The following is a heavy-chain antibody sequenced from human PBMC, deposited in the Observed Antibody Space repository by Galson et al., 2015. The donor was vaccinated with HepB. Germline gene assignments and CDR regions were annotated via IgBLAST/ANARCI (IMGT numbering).Heavy chain of an antibody. Sequence: SLRLSCATSGFTFSSHGMHWVRQAPGKGLEWVAVIWYDGSNKYYADSVKGRFTISRDNSKNTVYLQMNSLRAEDTAVYYCARPRSQYSHGRDYFDYWGQGTLVTVSS. V-gene: IGHV3-33*01. J-gene: IGHJ4*02. CDR2: IWYDGSNK. CDR1: GFTFSSHG. D-gene: IGHD5-12*01. CDR3: ARPRSQYSHGRDYFDY.